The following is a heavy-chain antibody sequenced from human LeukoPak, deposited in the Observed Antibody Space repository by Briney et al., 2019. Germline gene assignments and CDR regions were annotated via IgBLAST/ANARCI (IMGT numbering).Heavy chain of an antibody. V-gene: IGHV3-23*01. CDR3: ARGGDSSSNDY. J-gene: IGHJ4*02. D-gene: IGHD6-6*01. CDR2: ISGSGGTT. Sequence: GGSLRLSCAASGFTFTSYVMNWVRQAPGKGLEWVSAISGSGGTTYYADSVKGRFTISRDDAKNSLYLQMNSLRAEDTAVYYCARGGDSSSNDYWGQGTLVTVSS. CDR1: GFTFTSYV.